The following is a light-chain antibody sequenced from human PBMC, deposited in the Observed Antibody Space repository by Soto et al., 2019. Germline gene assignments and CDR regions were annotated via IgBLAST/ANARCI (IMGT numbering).Light chain of an antibody. J-gene: IGLJ2*01. CDR2: DND. Sequence: QSVLTQPPSVQRVTISCSGSSSNIGNNYVSWYQQLPGTAPKLLIYDNDKRPSRIPDRFSASKSGTSATLGITGLQTGDEADYYCGTWDSSLSAGVFGGGTKLTVL. V-gene: IGLV1-51*01. CDR1: SSNIGNNY. CDR3: GTWDSSLSAGV.